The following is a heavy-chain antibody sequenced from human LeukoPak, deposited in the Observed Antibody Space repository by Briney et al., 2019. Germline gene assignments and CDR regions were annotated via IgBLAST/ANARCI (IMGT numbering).Heavy chain of an antibody. CDR3: ARAAYSSSLRELYKYYFDY. D-gene: IGHD6-13*01. V-gene: IGHV3-21*01. J-gene: IGHJ4*02. Sequence: GGSLRLSCAASGFTFSSYSMNWVRQAPGKGLEWVSLISSSSSHIQYADSVKGRFTISRDNAKNSLFLHMNSLRAEDTAVYYCARAAYSSSLRELYKYYFDYWGQGTLVTVSS. CDR2: ISSSSSHI. CDR1: GFTFSSYS.